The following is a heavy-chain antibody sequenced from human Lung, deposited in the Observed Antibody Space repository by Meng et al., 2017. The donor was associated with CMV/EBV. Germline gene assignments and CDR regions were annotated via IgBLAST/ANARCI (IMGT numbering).Heavy chain of an antibody. CDR1: GYSHTNYR. CDR2: IYPGDSDT. Sequence: GESLKIPCKSSGYSHTNYRIGRVRQKPGKGLEWKGIIYPGDSDTRYSPSFQGQVAISADKSISTAYLQWSSLKASDTAIYYCVRNNGWTTNYFDYWGQGTLVTVSS. D-gene: IGHD2-8*01. V-gene: IGHV5-51*01. J-gene: IGHJ4*02. CDR3: VRNNGWTTNYFDY.